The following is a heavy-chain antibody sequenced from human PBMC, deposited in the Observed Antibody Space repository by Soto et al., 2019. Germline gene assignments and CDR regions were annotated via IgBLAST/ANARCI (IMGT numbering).Heavy chain of an antibody. CDR1: GYTFTTHA. V-gene: IGHV1-3*01. CDR2: INPANGNT. Sequence: ASVKVSCKASGYTFTTHAIYWVRQAPGQRPEWMGWINPANGNTKYSPKFQDRLRITRDTSANTAYMELRSLQSEDTALYFCGREGKPLFREPSGWFDPWGPGHLVAVSS. CDR3: GREGKPLFREPSGWFDP. J-gene: IGHJ5*02.